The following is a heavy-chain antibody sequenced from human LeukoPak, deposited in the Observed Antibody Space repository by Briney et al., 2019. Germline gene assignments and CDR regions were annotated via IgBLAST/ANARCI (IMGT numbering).Heavy chain of an antibody. CDR2: FDPEDGET. CDR1: GYTLTELS. CDR3: ATLPADLRFLEWLIFDY. Sequence: ASVKASCKVSGYTLTELSMHWVRQAPGKGLEWMGGFDPEDGETIYAQKFQGRVTMTEDTSTDTAYMELSSLRSEDTAVYYCATLPADLRFLEWLIFDYWGQGTLVTVSS. V-gene: IGHV1-24*01. J-gene: IGHJ4*02. D-gene: IGHD3-3*01.